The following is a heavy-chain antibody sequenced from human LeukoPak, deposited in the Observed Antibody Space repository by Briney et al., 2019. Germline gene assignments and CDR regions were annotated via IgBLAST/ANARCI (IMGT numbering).Heavy chain of an antibody. Sequence: ASVKVSCKASGYTFTSYGLSWVRQAPGQGLEWMGWISTYNGNTHYAQKFQGRVTMTTDTSTSTAYMEVTSLRSDDTAVYYCASETYGSRGRPFDPWGQGTLVTVSS. V-gene: IGHV1-18*01. D-gene: IGHD3-10*01. J-gene: IGHJ5*02. CDR3: ASETYGSRGRPFDP. CDR1: GYTFTSYG. CDR2: ISTYNGNT.